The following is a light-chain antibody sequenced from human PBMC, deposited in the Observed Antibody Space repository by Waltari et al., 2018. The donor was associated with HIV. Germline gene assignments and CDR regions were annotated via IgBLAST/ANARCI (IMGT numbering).Light chain of an antibody. CDR1: QSISTF. V-gene: IGKV1-39*01. Sequence: DIQMTQFPSSLSASVGDTITITCRASQSISTFLIWYQQIHGKAPKLLIYDTSTLQGDVPSRFSGSVSGTDFTLTVSSLQPEDFATYYCQQSYRAPYTFGQGTKLEIK. CDR3: QQSYRAPYT. CDR2: DTS. J-gene: IGKJ2*01.